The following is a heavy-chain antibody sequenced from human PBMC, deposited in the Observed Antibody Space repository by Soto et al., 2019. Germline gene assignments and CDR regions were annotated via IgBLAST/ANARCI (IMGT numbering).Heavy chain of an antibody. CDR3: ARDKGYCSYTSRPDFDY. CDR1: GYTFTSYG. V-gene: IGHV1-18*01. Sequence: ASVKVSCKASGYTFTSYGISWVRQAPGQGLEWMGWISAYNGNTNYAQKLQGRVTMTTDTSTSTAYMELRSLRSDDTAVYYYARDKGYCSYTSRPDFDYWGQGTLVTVSS. D-gene: IGHD2-15*01. CDR2: ISAYNGNT. J-gene: IGHJ4*02.